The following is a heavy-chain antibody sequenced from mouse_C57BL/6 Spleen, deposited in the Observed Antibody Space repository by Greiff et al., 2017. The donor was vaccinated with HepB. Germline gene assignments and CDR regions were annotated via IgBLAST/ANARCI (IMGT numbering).Heavy chain of an antibody. Sequence: EVQGVESGGDLVKPGGSLKLSCAASGFTFSSYGMSWVRQTPDKRLEWVATISSGGSYTYYPDSVKGRFTISRDNAKNTLYLQMSSLKSEDTAMYYCARLTHYFDYWGQGTTLTVSS. J-gene: IGHJ2*01. D-gene: IGHD4-1*01. CDR1: GFTFSSYG. CDR2: ISSGGSYT. CDR3: ARLTHYFDY. V-gene: IGHV5-6*01.